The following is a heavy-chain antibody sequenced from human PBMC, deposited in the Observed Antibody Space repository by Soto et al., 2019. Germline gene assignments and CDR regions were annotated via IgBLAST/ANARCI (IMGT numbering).Heavy chain of an antibody. Sequence: ASVKVSCKASGYTFTSYDINWVRQATGQGLEWMGWMNPNSGNTGYAQKFQGRVTMTRNTSISTAYMELSSLRSEDTAVYYCARATNVYYDSSGGIDYWGQGTLVTVSS. D-gene: IGHD3-22*01. CDR3: ARATNVYYDSSGGIDY. CDR2: MNPNSGNT. V-gene: IGHV1-8*01. CDR1: GYTFTSYD. J-gene: IGHJ4*02.